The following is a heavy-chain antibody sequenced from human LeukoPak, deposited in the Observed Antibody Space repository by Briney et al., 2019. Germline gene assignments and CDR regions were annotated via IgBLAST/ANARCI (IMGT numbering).Heavy chain of an antibody. CDR2: IYYSGST. D-gene: IGHD4-17*01. CDR3: ARHVDGAVAAAFDI. V-gene: IGHV4-59*08. Sequence: SETLSLTCTVSGGSISSYYWSWIRQPPGKGLEWIGYIYYSGSTNYNPSLKSRVTISVDTSKNQFSLKLTSVTAADTAVHYCARHVDGAVAAAFDIWGQGTMVTVSS. J-gene: IGHJ3*02. CDR1: GGSISSYY.